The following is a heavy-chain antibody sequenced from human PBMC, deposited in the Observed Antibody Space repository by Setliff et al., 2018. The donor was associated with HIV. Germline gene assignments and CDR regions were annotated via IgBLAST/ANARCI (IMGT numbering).Heavy chain of an antibody. J-gene: IGHJ6*03. CDR3: AKGGGSRAATSSDYYMDV. CDR1: GGSISIGGYY. D-gene: IGHD2-15*01. CDR2: IYHTGST. Sequence: TLSLTCPVSGGSISIGGYYWGWIRQHPGQGLEWIGSIYHTGSTYYNPSLKSRLIISVDTSKNQFSLKLSSVPAADTAVYYCAKGGGSRAATSSDYYMDVWGKGNTVTVSS. V-gene: IGHV4-31*03.